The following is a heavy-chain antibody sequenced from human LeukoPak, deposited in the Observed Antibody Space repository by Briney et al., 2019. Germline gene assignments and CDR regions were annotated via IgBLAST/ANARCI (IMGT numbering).Heavy chain of an antibody. J-gene: IGHJ4*02. Sequence: GGSLRLSCAASGFTFSSYAMHWVRQAPGKGLEWVAVISYDGSNKYYADSVKGRFTISRDNSKNTLYLQMNSLRAEDTAVYYCARGQGVGYFDWLLNPIDYWGQGTLVTVSS. CDR1: GFTFSSYA. D-gene: IGHD3-9*01. CDR2: ISYDGSNK. CDR3: ARGQGVGYFDWLLNPIDY. V-gene: IGHV3-30*04.